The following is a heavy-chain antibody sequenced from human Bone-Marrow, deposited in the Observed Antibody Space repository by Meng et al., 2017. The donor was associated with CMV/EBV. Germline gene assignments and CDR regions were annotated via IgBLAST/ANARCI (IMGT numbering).Heavy chain of an antibody. CDR1: GYTFTSYG. V-gene: IGHV1-18*01. CDR2: ISAYNGNT. CDR3: AREPFGKSGDYYYYYGMDV. Sequence: ASVNVSCKASGYTFTSYGISWVRQAPGQGLEWMGWISAYNGNTNYAQKLQGRVTMTTDTSTSTAYMELRSLRSDDTAVYYCAREPFGKSGDYYYYYGMDVWGQGTTVTVSS. J-gene: IGHJ6*02. D-gene: IGHD3-10*01.